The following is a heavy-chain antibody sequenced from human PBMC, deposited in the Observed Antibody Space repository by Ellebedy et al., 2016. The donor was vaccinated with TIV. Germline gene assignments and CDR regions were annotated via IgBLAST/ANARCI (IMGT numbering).Heavy chain of an antibody. CDR1: GYTFTSYG. CDR3: ARDKGFVVVVAATDWFDP. CDR2: ISAYNGNT. D-gene: IGHD2-15*01. J-gene: IGHJ5*02. Sequence: AASVKVSCKASGYTFTSYGISWVRQAPGQGLEWMGWISAYNGNTNYAQKLQGRVTMTTDTSTSTAYMELRSLRSDDTAVYYCARDKGFVVVVAATDWFDPWGQGTLVTVSS. V-gene: IGHV1-18*01.